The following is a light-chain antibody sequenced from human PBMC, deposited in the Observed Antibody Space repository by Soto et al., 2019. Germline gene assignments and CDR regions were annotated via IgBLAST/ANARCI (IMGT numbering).Light chain of an antibody. CDR2: DAS. V-gene: IGKV3-11*01. CDR1: QSIGLA. Sequence: EIVLTQSPATLSLSPGERATLSCRASQSIGLAIAWYQHKPGQAPRLPIFDASQRATGIPARFRGSGSGTDFTLSISSLQSEDFAVYYCQQYNGWPCTFGQGTKVDIK. CDR3: QQYNGWPCT. J-gene: IGKJ2*02.